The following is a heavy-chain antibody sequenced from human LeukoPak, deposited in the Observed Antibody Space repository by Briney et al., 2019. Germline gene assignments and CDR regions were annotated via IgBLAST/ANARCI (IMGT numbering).Heavy chain of an antibody. Sequence: SETLSLTCAVSGGSISISNSNWWSWVRQPPGKGLEWIGEIYHSGSTNYNPSLKSRVTISVDKSKNQFSLKVSSVTAADTAVYYCAREDNWFDPWGQGTLVTVSS. CDR1: GGSISISNSNW. CDR3: AREDNWFDP. J-gene: IGHJ5*02. V-gene: IGHV4-4*02. CDR2: IYHSGST.